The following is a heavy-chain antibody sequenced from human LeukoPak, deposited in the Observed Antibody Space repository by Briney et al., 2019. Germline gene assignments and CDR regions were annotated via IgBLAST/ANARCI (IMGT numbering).Heavy chain of an antibody. CDR3: ARCRPHYYYYGMDV. Sequence: PGGSLRLSCAASGFTVSSNYMSWVRQAPGKGLEWVSVIYSGGSTYYADSVKGRFTISRDNSKNTLYLQMNSLRAEDTAVYYCARCRPHYYYYGMDVWGQGTTVTVSS. CDR2: IYSGGST. V-gene: IGHV3-66*01. CDR1: GFTVSSNY. J-gene: IGHJ6*02.